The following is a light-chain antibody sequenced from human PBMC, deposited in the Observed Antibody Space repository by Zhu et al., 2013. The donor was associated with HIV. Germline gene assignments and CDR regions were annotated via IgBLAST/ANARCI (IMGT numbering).Light chain of an antibody. J-gene: IGLJ1*01. Sequence: QSALTQPASVSGSPGQSITISCTGSSNDVGGYNYVSWYQHHPGKAPKLIIYQVNYRPSGVSNRFSGSKSGNTASLTVSGLQAEDEADYYCSSYTSSSTLVFGTGTKVTVL. CDR1: SNDVGGYNY. V-gene: IGLV2-14*01. CDR3: SSYTSSSTLV. CDR2: QVN.